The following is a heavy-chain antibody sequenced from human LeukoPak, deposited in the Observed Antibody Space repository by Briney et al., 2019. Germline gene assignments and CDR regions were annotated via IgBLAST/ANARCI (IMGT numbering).Heavy chain of an antibody. D-gene: IGHD6-19*01. CDR1: GDSVSSNSAA. Sequence: SQTLSLTCAISGDSVSSNSAAWNWIRQPPSRGLEWLGRTYYRSKWYNDYAVSVKSRITINPDTSKNQFSLQLNSVTPEDTAVYYCARGGSGIAVAGTGHSYYYYGMDVWGQGTTVTVSS. J-gene: IGHJ6*02. CDR2: TYYRSKWYN. V-gene: IGHV6-1*01. CDR3: ARGGSGIAVAGTGHSYYYYGMDV.